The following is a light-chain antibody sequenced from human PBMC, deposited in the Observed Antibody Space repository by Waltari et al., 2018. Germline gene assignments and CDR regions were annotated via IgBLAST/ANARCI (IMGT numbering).Light chain of an antibody. CDR2: GAS. CDR3: QQYYSTPFT. CDR1: LSILHSSVNKNQ. J-gene: IGKJ3*01. Sequence: DIVMTQSPDSLAVSLGEGATINCKSSLSILHSSVNKNQLGRYQHESGHSPKLLINGASTRESGVPDRFSGSGSGTDFTLTIISLQTEDVAVYHCQQYYSTPFTFGPGTKVDIK. V-gene: IGKV4-1*01.